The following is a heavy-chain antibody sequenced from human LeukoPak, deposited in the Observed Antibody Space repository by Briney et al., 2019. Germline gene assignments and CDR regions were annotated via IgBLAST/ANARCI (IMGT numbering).Heavy chain of an antibody. CDR1: GFTFSSYA. CDR2: ISGSGGAGT. J-gene: IGHJ6*02. V-gene: IGHV3-23*01. D-gene: IGHD1-26*01. CDR3: VKDRGGSPFYGMDV. Sequence: GSLRLSCAASGFTFSSYAMSWVRQAPGKGLEWVSTISGSGGAGTYYADSVKGRFTVSRDNSRNTLYLPMNSLRAEDTAVYYCVKDRGGSPFYGMDVWGQGTTVTVSS.